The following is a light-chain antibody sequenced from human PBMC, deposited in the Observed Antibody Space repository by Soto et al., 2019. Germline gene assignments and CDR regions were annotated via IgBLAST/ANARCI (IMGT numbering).Light chain of an antibody. J-gene: IGKJ4*01. V-gene: IGKV3D-15*01. CDR3: QQYDKWPLT. Sequence: EIVMTQSPVTLSVSPGEGATLSCRASHSVDSNLAWYQQKPGQAPRLLIFGASTRATGIPTRFSGGGSGTDFTLPISSLQSEEFGRYFCQQYDKWPLTFGGGTKVEI. CDR2: GAS. CDR1: HSVDSN.